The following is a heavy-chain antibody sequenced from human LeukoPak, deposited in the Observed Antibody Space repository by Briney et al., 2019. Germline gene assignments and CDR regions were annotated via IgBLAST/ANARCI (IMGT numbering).Heavy chain of an antibody. CDR3: ARVRVSSGWYRYYFDY. CDR2: INHSGST. D-gene: IGHD6-19*01. Sequence: SETLSLTCAVYGGSFSGYYWSWIRQPPGKGLEWIGEINHSGSTNYNPSLKSRVTISVDTSKNQFSLKLSSVTAADTAVYYCARVRVSSGWYRYYFDYWGQGTLVTVSS. CDR1: GGSFSGYY. V-gene: IGHV4-34*01. J-gene: IGHJ4*02.